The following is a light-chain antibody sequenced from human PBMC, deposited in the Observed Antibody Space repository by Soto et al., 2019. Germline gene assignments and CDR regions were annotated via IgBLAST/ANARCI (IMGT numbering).Light chain of an antibody. J-gene: IGKJ4*01. CDR1: QSVISNY. CDR2: ATS. Sequence: EIVLTQSPGTLSLSPGVRATLSCRASQSVISNYLAWYQQKPGQAPRLLIYATSKRATGIPDRFSGSGSGTDFILTISRVEPDDLAVYFCQQYSRSSLTVGGGPKVEIK. V-gene: IGKV3-20*01. CDR3: QQYSRSSLT.